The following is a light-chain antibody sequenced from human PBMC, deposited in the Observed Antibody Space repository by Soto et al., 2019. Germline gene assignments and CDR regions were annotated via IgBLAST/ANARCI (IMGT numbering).Light chain of an antibody. J-gene: IGLJ1*01. Sequence: QSALTQPASVSGSPGQSITISCTGTSSDVGGYNFVSWYQQHPGEAPKLMIYEVSNRPSGVSSRFSGSKSGNTASLTISGLQAEDEADYYCFSYAGDSVYVFGTGTKVTVL. CDR1: SSDVGGYNF. V-gene: IGLV2-23*02. CDR3: FSYAGDSVYV. CDR2: EVS.